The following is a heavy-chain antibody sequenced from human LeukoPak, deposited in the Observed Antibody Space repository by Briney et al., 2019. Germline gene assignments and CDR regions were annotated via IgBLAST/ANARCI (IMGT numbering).Heavy chain of an antibody. CDR2: ISSSSSYI. J-gene: IGHJ5*02. D-gene: IGHD6-6*01. Sequence: GGSLRLSCAASGFTFSSYGMNWVRQAPGKGLEWVSSISSSSSYIYYADSVKGRFTISRDNAKNSLYLQMNSLRAEDTAVYYCARVRYSSSSHWFDPWGQGTLVTVSS. CDR3: ARVRYSSSSHWFDP. V-gene: IGHV3-21*01. CDR1: GFTFSSYG.